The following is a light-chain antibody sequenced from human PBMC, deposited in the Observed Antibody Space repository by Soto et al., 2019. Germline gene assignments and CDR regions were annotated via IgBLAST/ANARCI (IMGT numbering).Light chain of an antibody. CDR2: GAS. CDR1: QSVSSN. J-gene: IGKJ5*01. Sequence: EIVMTPSPATLSVSPGERATPSCRASQSVSSNLAWYQQKPGQAPRLLIYGASTRATGIPARFSGSGSGTEFTLTISSLQSEDFAVYYCQQYNNWPPITLGQGTRLEIK. CDR3: QQYNNWPPIT. V-gene: IGKV3-15*01.